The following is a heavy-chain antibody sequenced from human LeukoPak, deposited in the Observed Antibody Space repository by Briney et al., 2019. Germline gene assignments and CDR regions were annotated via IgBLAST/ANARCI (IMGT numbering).Heavy chain of an antibody. Sequence: GGSLRLFCAASGFTLSDYYMSWIRQAPGKGLEWVSYISSSGSTIYYADSVKGRFTISRDNAKNSLYLQMNSLRAEDTAVYYCARDSRGTYGSGSYPDWFDPWGQGTLVTVSS. J-gene: IGHJ5*02. CDR2: ISSSGSTI. CDR1: GFTLSDYY. CDR3: ARDSRGTYGSGSYPDWFDP. V-gene: IGHV3-11*01. D-gene: IGHD3-10*01.